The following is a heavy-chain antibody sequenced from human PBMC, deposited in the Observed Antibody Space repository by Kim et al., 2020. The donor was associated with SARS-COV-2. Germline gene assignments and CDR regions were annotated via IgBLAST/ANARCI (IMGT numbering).Heavy chain of an antibody. V-gene: IGHV1-18*01. CDR3: VRGTWGDVNDY. Sequence: ASVKVSCKTSDYSFSGSGFSWVRQAPGQGLEWMGWINTKKGDTNYVQKFQDRFTMTTDSSTTTAYMELRSLKSDDTAVYYCVRGTWGDVNDYWGPGTLVT. D-gene: IGHD3-10*01. CDR1: DYSFSGSG. CDR2: INTKKGDT. J-gene: IGHJ4*02.